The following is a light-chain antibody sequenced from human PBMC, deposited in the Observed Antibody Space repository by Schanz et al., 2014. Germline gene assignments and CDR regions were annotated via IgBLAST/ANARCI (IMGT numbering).Light chain of an antibody. Sequence: EIVMTQSPDTLSVSPGERATLSCRASQSVSSNLAWYQQKPGQAPRLLIYGASTRATGFPARFSGSGSGTEFTLTISSLQSEDFAVYYCQQFGKLPWTFGQGTKVEIK. V-gene: IGKV3-15*01. J-gene: IGKJ1*01. CDR2: GAS. CDR3: QQFGKLPWT. CDR1: QSVSSN.